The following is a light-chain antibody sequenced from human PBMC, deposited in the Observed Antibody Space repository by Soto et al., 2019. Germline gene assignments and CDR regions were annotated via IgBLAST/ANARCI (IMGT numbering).Light chain of an antibody. J-gene: IGLJ2*01. CDR2: INN. Sequence: QSVMTQPPSESGTPGQRVTISCSGSSSNIGSNTVHWYQQLPGTAPKLLIYINNQRPSGVPDRFSGSKSGNSASLAISGLQSDDEDDYYCAAWDDSLDGVIFGGGTQLTV. CDR3: AAWDDSLDGVI. CDR1: SSNIGSNT. V-gene: IGLV1-44*01.